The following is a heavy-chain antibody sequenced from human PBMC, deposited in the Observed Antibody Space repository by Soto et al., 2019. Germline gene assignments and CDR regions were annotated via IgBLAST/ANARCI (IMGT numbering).Heavy chain of an antibody. Sequence: VQLVESGGGLLQPARSLRLSCAASGFIFDDYAMHWVRQRPGKGLERVSSISWNSGKIAYADSVKGRFTISRDNAKNCLYLQMNSLRTDDTALYYCAKGRGSGSSDYFYGMDVWGQGTTVTVSS. D-gene: IGHD3-3*01. CDR2: ISWNSGKI. CDR1: GFIFDDYA. CDR3: AKGRGSGSSDYFYGMDV. V-gene: IGHV3-9*01. J-gene: IGHJ6*02.